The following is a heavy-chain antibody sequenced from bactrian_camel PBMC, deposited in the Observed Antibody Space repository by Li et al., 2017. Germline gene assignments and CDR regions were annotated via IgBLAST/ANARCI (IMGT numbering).Heavy chain of an antibody. J-gene: IGHJ4*01. CDR1: GFTFSSYA. CDR2: LYTAGDST. CDR3: AKSDEGAVN. Sequence: VQLVESGGGLVQPGGSLRLSCAASGFTFSSYAMSWVRQAPGQKREAVTALYTAGDSTFYADSVKGRFTISRDSAKNTLYLQLNSLKTEDTAMYYCAKSDEGAVNWGQGTQVTV. V-gene: IGHV3S31*01.